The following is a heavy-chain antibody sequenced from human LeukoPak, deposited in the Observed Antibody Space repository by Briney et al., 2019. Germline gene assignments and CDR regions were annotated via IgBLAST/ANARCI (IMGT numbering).Heavy chain of an antibody. D-gene: IGHD6-19*01. CDR2: IYTTGDT. J-gene: IGHJ4*02. CDR3: ARASIAVAGTGFDY. V-gene: IGHV4-61*02. Sequence: SQTLSLTCTVSRGPINSGDYFWSWIRQSAGKGLEWIGRIYTTGDTSYNPSLKSRVTISLDTSKNQFSLKLKSVTAADTAVYYCARASIAVAGTGFDYWGQGTLVTVSS. CDR1: RGPINSGDYF.